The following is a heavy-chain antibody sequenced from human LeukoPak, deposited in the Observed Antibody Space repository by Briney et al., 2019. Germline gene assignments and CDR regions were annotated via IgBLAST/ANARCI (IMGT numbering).Heavy chain of an antibody. J-gene: IGHJ6*02. CDR1: GGSISSYY. Sequence: PSETLSLTCTVSGGSISSYYWSWIWQPPGKGLEWIGYIYYSGSTNYNPSLKSRVTISVDTSKNQFSLKLSSVTAADTAVYYCARALAVAGMGRYYYYGMDVWGQGTTVTVSS. CDR2: IYYSGST. V-gene: IGHV4-59*12. D-gene: IGHD6-19*01. CDR3: ARALAVAGMGRYYYYGMDV.